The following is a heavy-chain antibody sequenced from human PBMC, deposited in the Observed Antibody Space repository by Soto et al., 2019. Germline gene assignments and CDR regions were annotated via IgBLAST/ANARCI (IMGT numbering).Heavy chain of an antibody. CDR2: MSYSGTT. Sequence: TLFLTCTVSGGSIRRGNYYWTWIRQHPGKGLEWIGSMSYSGTTYYNPSLRSRGTISIDTSSNQLSLKMSSVTAADTAVYYWARGQPLPLSFEAWGQGLLVTVPS. CDR1: GGSIRRGNYY. CDR3: ARGQPLPLSFEA. J-gene: IGHJ4*02. V-gene: IGHV4-31*03. D-gene: IGHD3-9*01.